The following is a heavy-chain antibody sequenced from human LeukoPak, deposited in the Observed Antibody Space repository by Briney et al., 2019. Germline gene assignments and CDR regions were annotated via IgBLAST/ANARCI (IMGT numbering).Heavy chain of an antibody. V-gene: IGHV6-1*01. J-gene: IGHJ4*02. Sequence: SQTLSLTCAVSGDSVFSKNGAWNWIRQSPSRGLEWLGWTYYRSKWYNDYAESMEGRMTISQDTSKNQYSLHLNSVTPDDTAVYYCARDLGTTGWHTFDYWGQGTLVTVSS. CDR2: TYYRSKWYN. D-gene: IGHD6-19*01. CDR1: GDSVFSKNGA. CDR3: ARDLGTTGWHTFDY.